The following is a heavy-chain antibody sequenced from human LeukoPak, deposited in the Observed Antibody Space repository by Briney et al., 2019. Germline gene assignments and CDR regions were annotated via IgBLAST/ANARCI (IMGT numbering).Heavy chain of an antibody. D-gene: IGHD2-2*01. J-gene: IGHJ4*02. V-gene: IGHV4-38-2*01. CDR2: IYHSGST. CDR3: ARLVGVQVEVPAAYTFDY. Sequence: KPSETLSLTCAVSGYSTSSGYYWGWIRQPPGKGLEWIGSIYHSGSTYYNPSLKSRVTISVDTSKNQFSLKLSSVTAADTAVYYCARLVGVQVEVPAAYTFDYWGQGTLVTVSS. CDR1: GYSTSSGYY.